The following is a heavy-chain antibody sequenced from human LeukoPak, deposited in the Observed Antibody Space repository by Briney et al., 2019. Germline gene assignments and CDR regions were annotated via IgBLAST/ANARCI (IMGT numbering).Heavy chain of an antibody. V-gene: IGHV3-23*01. CDR2: ISGSSDTT. Sequence: GGSLRLSCAASGFTFSSYVMSWVRQAPGKGLEWVSVISGSSDTTYYADSVKGRFTFSRDNSKNTLYLQMNSLRAEDTAVYYCAKSRGLYNTSGWRTFDYWGQGTLVTVSS. CDR1: GFTFSSYV. D-gene: IGHD6-19*01. J-gene: IGHJ4*02. CDR3: AKSRGLYNTSGWRTFDY.